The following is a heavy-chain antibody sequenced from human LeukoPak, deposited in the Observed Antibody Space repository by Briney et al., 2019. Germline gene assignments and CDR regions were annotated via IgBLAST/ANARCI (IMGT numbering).Heavy chain of an antibody. CDR1: GFTFSSYV. Sequence: GGSLRLSCAASGFTFSSYVMSWVRQAPGKGLEWVSAVSTSGGSTYYADSVKGRFTISRDSSKNTLYLQMNSLRGEDTAIYYCAKDGTSIEMATISPFDYWGQGTLVTVSS. CDR2: VSTSGGST. V-gene: IGHV3-23*01. CDR3: AKDGTSIEMATISPFDY. D-gene: IGHD5-24*01. J-gene: IGHJ4*02.